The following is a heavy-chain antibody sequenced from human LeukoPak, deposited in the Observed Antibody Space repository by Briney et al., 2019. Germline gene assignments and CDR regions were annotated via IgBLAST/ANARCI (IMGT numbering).Heavy chain of an antibody. J-gene: IGHJ4*02. CDR3: ARGAHSGYDY. CDR2: IIPILDIP. D-gene: IGHD5-12*01. CDR1: GGTFNSYA. V-gene: IGHV1-69*04. Sequence: SVKVSCKASGGTFNSYAISWVRQAPGQGLEWMGRIIPILDIPNYAQKFQGRVTITADKSTSTAHMEVSSLRSEDTAVYYCARGAHSGYDYWGQGTLVTVSS.